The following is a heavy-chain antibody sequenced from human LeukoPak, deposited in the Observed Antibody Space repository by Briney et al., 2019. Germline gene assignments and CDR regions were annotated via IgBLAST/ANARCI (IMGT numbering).Heavy chain of an antibody. CDR2: ISSSGSTI. J-gene: IGHJ4*02. CDR3: ARDLRDGYSYANFDY. D-gene: IGHD5-18*01. V-gene: IGHV3-48*03. Sequence: PGGSLRLSCAASGFTFSSYEMNWVRQAPGKGLEWVSYISSSGSTIYYADSVKGRFTISRDNAKNSLYLQMNSLRAEDTAVYYCARDLRDGYSYANFDYWGQGTLVTVSS. CDR1: GFTFSSYE.